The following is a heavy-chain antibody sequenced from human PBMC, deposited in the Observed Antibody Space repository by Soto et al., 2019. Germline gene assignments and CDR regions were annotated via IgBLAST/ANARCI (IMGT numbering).Heavy chain of an antibody. V-gene: IGHV3-30*18. D-gene: IGHD6-19*01. Sequence: GGSLRLSCVGSGFIFSNYGMHWVRQAPGKGLEWVAFISYDGSDILYADSVKGRFTISRDDSKSTLYLEMNSLRGDDTAVYFCAKGSGPSGSYGYFDSWGQGTLVTVSS. CDR1: GFIFSNYG. CDR2: ISYDGSDI. J-gene: IGHJ4*02. CDR3: AKGSGPSGSYGYFDS.